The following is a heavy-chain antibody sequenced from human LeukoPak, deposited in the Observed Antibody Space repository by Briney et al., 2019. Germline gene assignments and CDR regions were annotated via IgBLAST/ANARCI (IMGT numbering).Heavy chain of an antibody. CDR2: INAGNGNT. CDR1: GYTFTSYA. Sequence: ASVKVSCKASGYTFTSYAMHWVRQAPGQRLEWMGWINAGNGNTKYSQKFQGRVTITRDTSASTAYMELSSLRSEDTAVYYCARAVYYGDYFDAFDIWGQGTMVIVSS. V-gene: IGHV1-3*01. D-gene: IGHD4-17*01. J-gene: IGHJ3*02. CDR3: ARAVYYGDYFDAFDI.